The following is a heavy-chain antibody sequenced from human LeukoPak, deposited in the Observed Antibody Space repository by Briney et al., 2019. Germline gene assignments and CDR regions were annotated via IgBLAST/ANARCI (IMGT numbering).Heavy chain of an antibody. D-gene: IGHD6-19*01. CDR3: ATKREKYSSGWLLDY. V-gene: IGHV1-46*01. CDR2: INPSGGST. Sequence: ASVKVSCKASGYTFTSYYMHWVRQAPGQGLEWMGIINPSGGSTSYAQKFQGRVTMTRDTSTSTVYMELSSLRSEDTAVYYCATKREKYSSGWLLDYWGQGTLVTVSS. CDR1: GYTFTSYY. J-gene: IGHJ4*02.